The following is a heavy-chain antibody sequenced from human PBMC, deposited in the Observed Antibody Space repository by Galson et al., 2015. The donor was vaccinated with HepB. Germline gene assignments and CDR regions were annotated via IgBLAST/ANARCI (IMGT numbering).Heavy chain of an antibody. V-gene: IGHV4-4*02. J-gene: IGHJ6*02. CDR1: GGSITSHW. Sequence: SETLSLTCAVFGGSITSHWWSWVRQPPGKGLEWIGEVSHSGITHYNPSLTSRVTISVDTSKNQFSLKLSSVTAADTAVYYCARVYYGDRYYYYGMDVWGQGTTVTVSS. CDR3: ARVYYGDRYYYYGMDV. D-gene: IGHD3-10*01. CDR2: VSHSGIT.